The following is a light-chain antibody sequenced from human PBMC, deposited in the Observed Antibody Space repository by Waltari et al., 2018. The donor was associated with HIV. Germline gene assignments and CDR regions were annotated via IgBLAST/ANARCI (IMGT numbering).Light chain of an antibody. CDR1: SNDIGSYNY. V-gene: IGLV2-8*01. Sequence: QSALTQPPSASGSPGQSVTISCTGTSNDIGSYNYVSWYQQYPGKASKLIIYQVNKRPSGVPDRFSGSKSGDTASLTVSGLQAEDEADYYCSSYGGSNNYVFGSGTKVTVL. J-gene: IGLJ1*01. CDR2: QVN. CDR3: SSYGGSNNYV.